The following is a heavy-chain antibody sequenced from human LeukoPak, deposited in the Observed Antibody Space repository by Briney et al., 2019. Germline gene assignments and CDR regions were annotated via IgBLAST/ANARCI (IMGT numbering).Heavy chain of an antibody. Sequence: ASVKVSCKASGYTFTGYYIHWVRQAPGQGLEWMGWITPNSGGTNYAQKFQGRVTMTRDTSISTAYMELSRLRSDDTAVYYCARVIEMATITDYWGQGTLVTVSS. D-gene: IGHD5-24*01. CDR1: GYTFTGYY. J-gene: IGHJ4*02. CDR2: ITPNSGGT. CDR3: ARVIEMATITDY. V-gene: IGHV1-2*02.